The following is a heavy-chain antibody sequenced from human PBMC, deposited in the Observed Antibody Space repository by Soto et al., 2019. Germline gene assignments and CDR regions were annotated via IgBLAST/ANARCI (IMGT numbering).Heavy chain of an antibody. J-gene: IGHJ4*02. D-gene: IGHD3-3*01. CDR2: IWYDGSNK. CDR3: ARDDFWSGYYNFPLDY. V-gene: IGHV3-33*01. CDR1: GFTFSSYG. Sequence: QVQLVESGGGVVQPGRSLRLSCAASGFTFSSYGMHWVRQAPGKGLEWVAVIWYDGSNKYYADSVKGRFTISRDNSKNPLYLQMNSLRAEDTAVYYCARDDFWSGYYNFPLDYWGQGTLVTVSS.